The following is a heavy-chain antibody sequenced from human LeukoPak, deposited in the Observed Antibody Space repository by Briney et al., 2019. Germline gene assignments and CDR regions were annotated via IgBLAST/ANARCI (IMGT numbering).Heavy chain of an antibody. Sequence: GASVKVSCRASGYTFTGYYVHWVRQAPGQGLEWMGWINPNSGGTNYAQKFQGWVTMTRDTSISTAYMELGRLRSDDTAVYYCARDPWGGDIVVPAAIHDPWGQGTLVTVSS. CDR3: ARDPWGGDIVVPAAIHDP. CDR2: INPNSGGT. J-gene: IGHJ5*02. V-gene: IGHV1-2*04. CDR1: GYTFTGYY. D-gene: IGHD2-2*01.